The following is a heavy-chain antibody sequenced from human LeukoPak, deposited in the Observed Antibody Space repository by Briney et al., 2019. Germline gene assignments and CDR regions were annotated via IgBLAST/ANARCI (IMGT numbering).Heavy chain of an antibody. J-gene: IGHJ4*02. CDR3: ARGPYSSSWSPTWSDY. D-gene: IGHD6-13*01. Sequence: ASVKVSCKASGYTFTGYYMHWVRQAPGQGLEWIGWINPNSGGTNYAQKFQGRVTMTRDTSISTAYMELSRLRSDDTAVYYCARGPYSSSWSPTWSDYWGQGTLVTVSS. CDR2: INPNSGGT. V-gene: IGHV1-2*02. CDR1: GYTFTGYY.